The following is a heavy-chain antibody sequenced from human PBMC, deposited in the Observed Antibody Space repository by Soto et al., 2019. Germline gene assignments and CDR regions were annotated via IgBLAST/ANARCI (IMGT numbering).Heavy chain of an antibody. CDR3: ARDLAIFGVVTDTTDHYYYGMDV. V-gene: IGHV4-59*01. CDR2: IYYSGST. J-gene: IGHJ6*02. D-gene: IGHD3-3*01. Sequence: PSETLSLTCTVSGGSISSYYWSWIRQPPGKGLEWIGYIYYSGSTNYNPSLKSRVTISVDTSKNQFSLKLSSVTAADTAVYYCARDLAIFGVVTDTTDHYYYGMDVWGQGTTVTVSS. CDR1: GGSISSYY.